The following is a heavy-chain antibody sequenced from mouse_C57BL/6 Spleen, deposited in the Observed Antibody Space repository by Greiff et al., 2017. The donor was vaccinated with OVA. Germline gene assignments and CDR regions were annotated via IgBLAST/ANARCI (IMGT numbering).Heavy chain of an antibody. Sequence: VQLQQSGPELVKPGASVKLPCKASGYTFTDYTMDWVKQSPGKSLEWIGDINPNNGGTIYNQKFKGKATLTVDKSSSTAYMELRSLTSEDTAVYYCARSFNTTVAGAMDYWGQGTSVTVSS. CDR2: INPNNGGT. CDR3: ARSFNTTVAGAMDY. V-gene: IGHV1-18*01. J-gene: IGHJ4*01. D-gene: IGHD1-1*01. CDR1: GYTFTDYT.